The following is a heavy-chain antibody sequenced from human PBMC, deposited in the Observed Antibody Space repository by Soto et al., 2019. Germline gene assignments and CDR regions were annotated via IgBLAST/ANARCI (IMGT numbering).Heavy chain of an antibody. Sequence: ASVKVSCKASGGTFSSYAISWVRQAPGQGLEWMGGIIPIFGTANYAQKFQGRVTITADESTSTAYMELSSLRSEDTAVYYCARDEVSIAAAPFDPWGQGTLVTVSS. CDR2: IIPIFGTA. J-gene: IGHJ5*02. CDR1: GGTFSSYA. CDR3: ARDEVSIAAAPFDP. V-gene: IGHV1-69*13. D-gene: IGHD6-13*01.